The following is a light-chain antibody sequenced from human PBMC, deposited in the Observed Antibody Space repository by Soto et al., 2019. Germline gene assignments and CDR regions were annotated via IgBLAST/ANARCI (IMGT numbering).Light chain of an antibody. CDR2: GAS. CDR1: QDIRNF. V-gene: IGKV1-39*01. Sequence: DIQMTQSPSSLSASGGDRITITCRASQDIRNFLNWYQQKPGRAPKVLIYGASTLQSGVPSRFSGSASGTEFTLTISSLQPEDFATYYCQQSYGFPLTFGGGTKVQI. CDR3: QQSYGFPLT. J-gene: IGKJ4*01.